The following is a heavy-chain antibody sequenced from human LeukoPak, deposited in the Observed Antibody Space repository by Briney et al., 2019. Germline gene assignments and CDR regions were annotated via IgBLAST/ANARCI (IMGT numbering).Heavy chain of an antibody. J-gene: IGHJ4*02. D-gene: IGHD5-18*01. CDR3: ARQVDTATMIDY. CDR1: GGSISSSSSY. Sequence: SETLSLTCSVSGGSISSSSSYWGWIRQPPGKGLEWIGSIYYSGSSFDNPALKSRVTISVDTSKNQFSLKLSSVTAADTAVYYCARQVDTATMIDYWGQGTLVTVSS. V-gene: IGHV4-39*01. CDR2: IYYSGSS.